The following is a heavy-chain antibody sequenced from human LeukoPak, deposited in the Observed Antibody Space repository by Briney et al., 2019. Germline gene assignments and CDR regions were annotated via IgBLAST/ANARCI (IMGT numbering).Heavy chain of an antibody. Sequence: ASVKVSCKASGYTFTSYDINWVRQATGQGLEWMGWMNPNSGNTGYAQKLQGRVTMTRNTSISTAYMELSSLRSEDTAVYYCARSYCSSISCRFDYWGQGTLVTVS. CDR3: ARSYCSSISCRFDY. V-gene: IGHV1-8*01. CDR1: GYTFTSYD. J-gene: IGHJ4*02. D-gene: IGHD2-2*01. CDR2: MNPNSGNT.